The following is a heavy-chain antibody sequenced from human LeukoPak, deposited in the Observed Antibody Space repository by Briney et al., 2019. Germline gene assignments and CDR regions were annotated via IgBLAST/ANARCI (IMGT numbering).Heavy chain of an antibody. D-gene: IGHD4-4*01. CDR3: ARVMTTTYPLYYYYYGMDV. CDR1: GYTFTSYD. J-gene: IGHJ6*02. V-gene: IGHV1-8*01. CDR2: MNPNSGNT. Sequence: ASVTVSCKASGYTFTSYDIHWVRPATGQGLAWMGWMNPNSGNTGYAQKFQGRVPMTRNTSISTAYMELSSLRSEDTAVYYCARVMTTTYPLYYYYYGMDVWGQGTTVTVSS.